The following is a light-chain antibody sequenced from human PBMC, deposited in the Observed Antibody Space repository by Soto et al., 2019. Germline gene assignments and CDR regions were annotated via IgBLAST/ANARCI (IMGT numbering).Light chain of an antibody. Sequence: IPITYSPSFLSASVLYIVTITSRASQDLSDYLAWYQQKPEKVPKLLIYAASTLQSGVPSRFSGSGSGTDFTLTISSLQPEDFAAYYCQKYTSAPQTFGQGTKVDIK. CDR1: QDLSDY. J-gene: IGKJ1*01. CDR2: AAS. CDR3: QKYTSAPQT. V-gene: IGKV1-27*01.